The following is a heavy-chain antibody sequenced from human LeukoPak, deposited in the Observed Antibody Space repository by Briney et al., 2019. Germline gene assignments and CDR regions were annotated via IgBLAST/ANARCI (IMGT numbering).Heavy chain of an antibody. CDR3: ATNQLDLRSLRFRFDY. J-gene: IGHJ4*02. D-gene: IGHD3-3*01. V-gene: IGHV1-8*02. Sequence: ASVKVSCKASGYTFTSYDINWVRQATGQGLEWMGWMNPNSGNTGYAQKFQGRVTMTEDTSTDTAYMELSSLRSEDTAVYYCATNQLDLRSLRFRFDYWGQGTLVTVSS. CDR2: MNPNSGNT. CDR1: GYTFTSYD.